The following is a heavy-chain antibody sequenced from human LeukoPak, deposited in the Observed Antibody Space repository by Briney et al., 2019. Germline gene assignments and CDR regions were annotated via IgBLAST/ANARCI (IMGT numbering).Heavy chain of an antibody. D-gene: IGHD2-8*02. CDR3: VRQLGYCAAGTCYFDS. Sequence: GGSLSLSCAASGFALSIYATACVPHAPEKGLEWISSHCSGRSPSYSDSLEGRLNMSSDNARNTLYLQMDNLRGEDTAMYYCVRQLGYCAAGTCYFDSWGHGTQVTVSS. V-gene: IGHV3-21*04. CDR2: HCSGRSP. J-gene: IGHJ4*01. CDR1: GFALSIYA.